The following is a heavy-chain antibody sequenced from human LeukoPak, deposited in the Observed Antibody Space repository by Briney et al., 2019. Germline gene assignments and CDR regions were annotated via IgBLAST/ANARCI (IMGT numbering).Heavy chain of an antibody. J-gene: IGHJ4*02. D-gene: IGHD3-22*01. V-gene: IGHV3-53*04. CDR1: GFSVSNTY. CDR2: IYSNSGGNT. Sequence: GGSLRLSCAASGFSVSNTYMSWVRQAPGKGPEWVSVIYSNSGGNTYYAESVEGRFTISRHTPKNTLYLQMNSLRAEDTAVYYCARMRYYDSGGFPNFDYWGQGTLVTVSS. CDR3: ARMRYYDSGGFPNFDY.